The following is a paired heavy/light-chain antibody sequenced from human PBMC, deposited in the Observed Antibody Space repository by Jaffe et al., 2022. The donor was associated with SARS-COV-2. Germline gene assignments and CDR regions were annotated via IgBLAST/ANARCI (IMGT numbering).Heavy chain of an antibody. CDR1: GFTFDSYA. V-gene: IGHV3-23*01. J-gene: IGHJ4*02. CDR3: AKDQGWGYCVGSSCYGLHY. D-gene: IGHD2-2*01. Sequence: EVQLLESGGGLVQPGGSLRLACAGSGFTFDSYAMTWVRQAPGKGLEWVATTSSNGGSRYYADSVKGRFTISRDNSKNMLYLEMNSMRAEDTAVYYCAKDQGWGYCVGSSCYGLHYWGQGSLVTVSS. CDR2: TSSNGGSR.
Light chain of an antibody. V-gene: IGKV3-11*01. Sequence: EIVLTQSPGTLSLSPGERATLSCRASQNIYSYLAWYQQKPGQAPRLLIYDASNRATGIPARFSGSGSGTDFTLTISSLEPEDFAIYYCQQRGSWPQGFGQGTRLEIK. CDR3: QQRGSWPQG. CDR1: QNIYSY. CDR2: DAS. J-gene: IGKJ5*01.